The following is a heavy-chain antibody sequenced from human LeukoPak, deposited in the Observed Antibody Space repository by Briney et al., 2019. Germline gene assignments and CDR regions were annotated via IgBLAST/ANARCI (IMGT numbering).Heavy chain of an antibody. CDR3: AREKSGITGTTFDY. Sequence: PSETLSLTCTASGGSFSSYYWSWIRQPPGKGLEWIWYICYSGSTNYNPSLKSRVTISVDTSKNQFSLKLSSVTAADTAVYYCAREKSGITGTTFDYWGQGTLVTVSS. CDR2: ICYSGST. CDR1: GGSFSSYY. J-gene: IGHJ4*02. V-gene: IGHV4-59*01. D-gene: IGHD1-20*01.